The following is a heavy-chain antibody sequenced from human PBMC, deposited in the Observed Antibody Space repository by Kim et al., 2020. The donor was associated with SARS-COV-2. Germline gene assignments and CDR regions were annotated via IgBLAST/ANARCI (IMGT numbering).Heavy chain of an antibody. D-gene: IGHD3-10*01. J-gene: IGHJ4*02. CDR1: GGSFSGYY. V-gene: IGHV4-34*01. Sequence: SETLSLTCAVYGGSFSGYYWSWIRQPPGKGLEWIGEINHSGSTNYNPSLKSRVTISVDTSKNQFSLKLSSVTAADTAVYYCARGRAHRVRGVITIDPRYYFDYWGQGTLVTVSS. CDR3: ARGRAHRVRGVITIDPRYYFDY. CDR2: INHSGST.